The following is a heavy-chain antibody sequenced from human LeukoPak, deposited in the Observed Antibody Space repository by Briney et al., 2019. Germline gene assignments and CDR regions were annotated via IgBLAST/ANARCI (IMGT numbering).Heavy chain of an antibody. CDR3: AKGRSGWYEGLDY. CDR1: GFTFSTYA. CDR2: ISHGGDSA. J-gene: IGHJ4*02. Sequence: GGSLRLSCTASGFTFSTYAMTWVRLAPGKRLDWVSVISHGGDSAWYADSVKGRFTISRDNSKSTLFLQMNSLRADDTAIYYCAKGRSGWYEGLDYWGQGILVTVSS. V-gene: IGHV3-23*01. D-gene: IGHD6-19*01.